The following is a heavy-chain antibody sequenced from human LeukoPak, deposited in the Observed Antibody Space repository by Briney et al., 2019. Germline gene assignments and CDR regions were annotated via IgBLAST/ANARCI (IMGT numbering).Heavy chain of an antibody. CDR1: GYTFTSYD. CDR3: AREASKRYHYYGMDV. Sequence: ASVKVSCKASGYTFTSYDINWVRQATGQGLEWMGWMNPNSGNTGYAQKFQGRVTMTRNTSISTAYMELSSLRSEDTAAYYCAREASKRYHYYGMDVWGQGTTVTVSS. V-gene: IGHV1-8*01. J-gene: IGHJ6*02. D-gene: IGHD4-4*01. CDR2: MNPNSGNT.